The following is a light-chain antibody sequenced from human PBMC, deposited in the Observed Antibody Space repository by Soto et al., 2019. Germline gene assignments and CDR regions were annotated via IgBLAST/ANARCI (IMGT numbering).Light chain of an antibody. CDR3: QKYGKLLWT. J-gene: IGKJ1*01. Sequence: ETVLTQSPGTLSLSPGESATLSCRDSQSVSSSNLAWYQQRPGQAPRLLICGASSRATGIPDRFSGSGSGTDLTLTISRLETEDFAVYYCQKYGKLLWTXGQGTKVDIK. CDR2: GAS. CDR1: QSVSSSN. V-gene: IGKV3-20*01.